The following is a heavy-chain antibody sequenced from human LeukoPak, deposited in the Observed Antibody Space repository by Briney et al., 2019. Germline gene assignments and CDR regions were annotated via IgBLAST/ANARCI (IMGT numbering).Heavy chain of an antibody. CDR1: GFTFKSFV. CDR2: ISKRSGHI. J-gene: IGHJ4*02. CDR3: VRFDGGFDS. D-gene: IGHD3-9*01. Sequence: GGSLRVSCAASGFTFKSFVMGWVRQAPGRGLEWVSYISKRSGHIYHTDSVEGRFTTSRDNANDSVYLQMNNLRVEDTAIYFCVRFDGGFDSWGQGALVTVSS. V-gene: IGHV3-21*05.